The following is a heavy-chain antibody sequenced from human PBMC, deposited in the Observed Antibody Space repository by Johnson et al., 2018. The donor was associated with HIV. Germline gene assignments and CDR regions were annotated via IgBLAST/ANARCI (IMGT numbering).Heavy chain of an antibody. CDR2: IYSGGSI. CDR1: GFTVSSNY. V-gene: IGHV3-66*01. CDR3: AREGAWEVRPGAFDI. J-gene: IGHJ3*02. D-gene: IGHD1-26*01. Sequence: VQLVESGGGLVQPGGSLRLSCAASGFTVSSNYMSWVRQAPGKGLEWVSVIYSGGSIYYADSVKGRFSISRDNSKNKLYLQMNSLRVEDTAVYYCAREGAWEVRPGAFDIWGQGTMVTVSS.